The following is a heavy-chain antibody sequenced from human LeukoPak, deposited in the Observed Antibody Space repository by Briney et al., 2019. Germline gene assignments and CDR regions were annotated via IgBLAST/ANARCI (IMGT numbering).Heavy chain of an antibody. CDR2: ISGSGGST. Sequence: RGSLRLSCAASGFTFSSYAMTWIRHVPGNGLEWVSTISGSGGSTESAVSEKVRFTISRDNSKNTMYLQMNSLRAEDTAVYYFVIFFKQKTAYEILYYFDYWGQGTLVTVSS. CDR1: GFTFSSYA. D-gene: IGHD2/OR15-2a*01. J-gene: IGHJ4*02. V-gene: IGHV3-23*01. CDR3: VIFFKQKTAYEILYYFDY.